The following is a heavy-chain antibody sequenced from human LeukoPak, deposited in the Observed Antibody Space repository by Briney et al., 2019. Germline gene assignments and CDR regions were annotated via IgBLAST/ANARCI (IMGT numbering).Heavy chain of an antibody. D-gene: IGHD3-22*01. V-gene: IGHV4-34*01. J-gene: IGHJ4*02. CDR1: GGSFSGYY. Sequence: SETLSLTCAVYGGSFSGYYWSWIRQPPGKGLERIGEINHSGSTNYNPSLKSRVTISVDTSKNQFSLKLSSVTAADTAVYYCARRGQYYYDSSGYYSYFDYFDYWGQGTLVTVSS. CDR3: ARRGQYYYDSSGYYSYFDYFDY. CDR2: INHSGST.